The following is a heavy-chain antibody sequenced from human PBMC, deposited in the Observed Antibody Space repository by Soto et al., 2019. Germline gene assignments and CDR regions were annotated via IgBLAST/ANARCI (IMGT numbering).Heavy chain of an antibody. CDR2: INHSGST. CDR3: AREDYDILTGYQRFDY. V-gene: IGHV4-34*01. Sequence: SETLSLTCAVYGGSFSGYYWSWIRQPPGKGLEWIGEINHSGSTNYNPSLKSRVTISVDTSKNQFSLKLSSVTAADTAVYYCAREDYDILTGYQRFDYWGQGTLVTVSS. D-gene: IGHD3-9*01. CDR1: GGSFSGYY. J-gene: IGHJ4*02.